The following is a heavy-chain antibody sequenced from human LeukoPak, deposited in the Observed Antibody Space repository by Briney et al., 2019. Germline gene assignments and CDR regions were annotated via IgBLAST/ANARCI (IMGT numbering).Heavy chain of an antibody. Sequence: PGGSLRLSCAASGFTFSSYAMHWPREAPGKGLEGVAVISYDGSNKYYADSVKGRFTISRDNSKNTLYLQMNSLRAEDTAVYYCARDLSAARPPRIRVKGYWFDPWGQGTLVTVSS. J-gene: IGHJ5*02. CDR3: ARDLSAARPPRIRVKGYWFDP. V-gene: IGHV3-30*01. CDR2: ISYDGSNK. CDR1: GFTFSSYA. D-gene: IGHD6-6*01.